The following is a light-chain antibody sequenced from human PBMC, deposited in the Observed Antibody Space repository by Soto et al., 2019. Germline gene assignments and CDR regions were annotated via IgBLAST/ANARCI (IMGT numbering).Light chain of an antibody. V-gene: IGKV3D-20*02. CDR3: QQRSNWPWT. CDR2: GAS. CDR1: ETVSGSS. Sequence: DIVLTQSPGTLSLSPGERATLSCRASETVSGSSLAWYQQKPGQAPRLLIYGASSRATGIPDRFSGSGSGTDFTLTISSLEPEDFAVYYCQQRSNWPWTFGQGTKVDIK. J-gene: IGKJ1*01.